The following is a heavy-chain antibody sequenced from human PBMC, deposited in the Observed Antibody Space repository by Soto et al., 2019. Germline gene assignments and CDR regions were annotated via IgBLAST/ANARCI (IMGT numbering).Heavy chain of an antibody. V-gene: IGHV3-48*02. Sequence: EVQLVESGGGLVQPGGSLRLSCAASGFTFSSYNMNWVRQAPGKGLEWVSYISSSSSTIYYADSVKGRFTISRDNAKNSLYLQMNSLRDEDTAVYYYARGWCSGGSCFPDYWGQGTLVTVSS. CDR1: GFTFSSYN. J-gene: IGHJ4*02. CDR3: ARGWCSGGSCFPDY. D-gene: IGHD2-15*01. CDR2: ISSSSSTI.